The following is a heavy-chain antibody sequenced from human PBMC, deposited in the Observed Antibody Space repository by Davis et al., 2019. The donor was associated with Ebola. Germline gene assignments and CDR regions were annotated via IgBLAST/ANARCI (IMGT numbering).Heavy chain of an antibody. CDR3: ARDSYAMVTPLGFGWYFDL. V-gene: IGHV3-30*04. Sequence: PGGSLRLSCAASGFTFSSYAMHWVRQAPGKGLEWVAVISYDGSNKYYADSVKGRFTISRDNSKNTLYLQMNSLRAEDTAVYYCARDSYAMVTPLGFGWYFDLWGRGTLVTVSS. J-gene: IGHJ2*01. CDR1: GFTFSSYA. CDR2: ISYDGSNK. D-gene: IGHD3-16*01.